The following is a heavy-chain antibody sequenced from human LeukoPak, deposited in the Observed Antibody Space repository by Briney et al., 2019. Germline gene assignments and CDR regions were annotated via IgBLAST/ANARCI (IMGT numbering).Heavy chain of an antibody. CDR2: INPNSGGT. Sequence: ASVKVSCKASGYTFTSYGISWVRQAPGQGLEWMGWINPNSGGTNYAQKFQGRVTMTRDTSIGTAYMELNRLRSDDTAVYYCARGSYDSSDFEYFHHWGQGTLVTVSS. V-gene: IGHV1-2*02. J-gene: IGHJ1*01. D-gene: IGHD3-22*01. CDR1: GYTFTSYG. CDR3: ARGSYDSSDFEYFHH.